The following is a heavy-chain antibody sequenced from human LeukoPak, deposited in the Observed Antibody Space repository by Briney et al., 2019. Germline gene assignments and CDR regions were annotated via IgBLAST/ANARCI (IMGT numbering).Heavy chain of an antibody. CDR2: IYHSGST. J-gene: IGHJ5*02. Sequence: PSETLSLTCAVSGGSISGGGYSWSWIRQPPGKGLEWIGYIYHSGSTYYNPSLKSRVTISVDRSKNQFSLKLSSVTAADTAVYYCARTYYYDSSGYYDNWFDPWGQGTLVTVSS. CDR1: GGSISGGGYS. V-gene: IGHV4-30-2*01. CDR3: ARTYYYDSSGYYDNWFDP. D-gene: IGHD3-22*01.